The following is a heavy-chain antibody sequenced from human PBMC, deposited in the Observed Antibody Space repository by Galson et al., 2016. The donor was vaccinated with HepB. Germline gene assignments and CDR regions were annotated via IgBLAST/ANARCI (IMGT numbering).Heavy chain of an antibody. CDR3: ASEVGVIAAAHSDS. Sequence: SLRLSCAVSGFPFSLYNMNWVRQPPGKGLEWVSSISGSSSYIYYTDSVKGRFTISRDNARNSLFLQMNSLRVEDTAMYFCASEVGVIAAAHSDSWGQGTLVTVSS. J-gene: IGHJ4*02. D-gene: IGHD6-13*01. V-gene: IGHV3-21*01. CDR2: ISGSSSYI. CDR1: GFPFSLYN.